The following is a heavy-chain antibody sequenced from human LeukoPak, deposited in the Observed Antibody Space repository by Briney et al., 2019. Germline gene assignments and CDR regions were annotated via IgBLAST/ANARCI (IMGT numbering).Heavy chain of an antibody. CDR1: GGSISSYY. CDR3: ARVIDYYDSSGYCSCFDY. J-gene: IGHJ4*02. CDR2: IYYSGST. D-gene: IGHD3-22*01. Sequence: PSETLSLTCTVSGGSISSYYWSWIRQPPGKGLEWIGYIYYSGSTNYNPSLKSRVTISVDTSKNQFSLKLSSVTAADTAVYYCARVIDYYDSSGYCSCFDYWGQGTLVTVSS. V-gene: IGHV4-59*01.